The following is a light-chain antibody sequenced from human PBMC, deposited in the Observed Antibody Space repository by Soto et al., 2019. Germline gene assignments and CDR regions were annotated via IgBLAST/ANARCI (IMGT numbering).Light chain of an antibody. Sequence: QSALTQPASVSGSPGQSITISCTGTSSDVGGYNYVSWYQQHPGKAPKLMIYDVSNRPSGVSNRFSGSKSGNTASLTISGLQAEDEAAYYCSSYTSISTLYVFGTGTKLTVL. CDR2: DVS. V-gene: IGLV2-14*01. J-gene: IGLJ1*01. CDR1: SSDVGGYNY. CDR3: SSYTSISTLYV.